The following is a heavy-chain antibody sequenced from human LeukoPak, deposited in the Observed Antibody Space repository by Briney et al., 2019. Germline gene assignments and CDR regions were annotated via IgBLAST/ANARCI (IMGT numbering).Heavy chain of an antibody. D-gene: IGHD3-9*01. CDR3: ARDSPGFLFDY. J-gene: IGHJ4*02. CDR1: GFTFSSYS. V-gene: IGHV3-21*01. CDR2: ISSSSSYI. Sequence: GGSLRLSCAASGFTFSSYSMNWVRQAPGKGLEWVSSISSSSSYIYYADSVKGRFTISRDNAKNSLYLQMNSLRAEDTAVYYCARDSPGFLFDYWGQGTLVTVSS.